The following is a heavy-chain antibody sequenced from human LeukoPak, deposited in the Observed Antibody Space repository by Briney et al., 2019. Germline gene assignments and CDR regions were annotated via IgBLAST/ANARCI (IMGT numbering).Heavy chain of an antibody. CDR2: VSGSGSTV. J-gene: IGHJ4*02. Sequence: GGSLRLSCAASGFTFGDHIMNWVRQLPGKRLGWVAYVSGSGSTVYYADSVKGRFTVSRDNGKSSLYLQMNSLRVEDTALYYCVRQFASWGQGTLVTVSS. V-gene: IGHV3-48*01. CDR1: GFTFGDHI. CDR3: VRQFAS.